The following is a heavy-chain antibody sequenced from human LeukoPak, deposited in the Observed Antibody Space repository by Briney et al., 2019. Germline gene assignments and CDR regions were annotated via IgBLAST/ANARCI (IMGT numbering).Heavy chain of an antibody. D-gene: IGHD6-13*01. CDR3: AREKGRHSSPRRVHYYYYYYMDV. J-gene: IGHJ6*03. Sequence: ASVEVSCKASGGTFSSYAISWVRQAPGQGLEWMGGIIPIFGTANYAQKFQGRVTITTDESTSTAYMELSSLRSEDTAVYYCAREKGRHSSPRRVHYYYYYYMDVWGKGTTVTVSS. V-gene: IGHV1-69*05. CDR2: IIPIFGTA. CDR1: GGTFSSYA.